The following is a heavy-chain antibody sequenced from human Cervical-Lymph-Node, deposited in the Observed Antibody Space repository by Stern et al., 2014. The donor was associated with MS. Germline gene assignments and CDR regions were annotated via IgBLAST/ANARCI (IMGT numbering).Heavy chain of an antibody. CDR3: AREEQQLVHGNWFDP. D-gene: IGHD6-13*01. CDR1: GYSISSGYY. J-gene: IGHJ5*02. Sequence: QVQLQESGSGLVKPSETLSLTCTVSGYSISSGYYWGWIRQPPGKGLEWIGTIYHSGSTYYNPSLKSRVTLSVDTSKNQFSLKLSFVTAADTAVYYCAREEQQLVHGNWFDPWGQGTLVTVSS. CDR2: IYHSGST. V-gene: IGHV4-38-2*02.